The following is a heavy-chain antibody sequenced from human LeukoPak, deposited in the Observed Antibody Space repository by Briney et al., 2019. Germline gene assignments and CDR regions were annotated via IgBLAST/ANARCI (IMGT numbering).Heavy chain of an antibody. V-gene: IGHV3-21*01. D-gene: IGHD6-13*01. CDR1: GFTFSSYS. CDR2: ISSSSSYI. Sequence: GGSLRLSCAASGFTFSSYSMNWVRQAPGTGLEWVSSISSSSSYIYYADSVKGRFTISRDNAKNSLYLQMNSLRAEDTAVYYCARDLGQLVDLINYGMDVWGQGTTVTVSS. J-gene: IGHJ6*02. CDR3: ARDLGQLVDLINYGMDV.